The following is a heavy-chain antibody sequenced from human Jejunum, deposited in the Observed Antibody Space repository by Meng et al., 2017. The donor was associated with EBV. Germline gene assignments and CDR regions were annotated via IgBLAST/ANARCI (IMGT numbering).Heavy chain of an antibody. CDR3: VRDSSFNVH. CDR2: ISSGSSFI. D-gene: IGHD3-16*02. Sequence: VQMVESGGGLVKPGGSLRLSCAASGFTSSSYSMNWVRQAPGKGLEWVSYISSGSSFIYYADSVKGRFTISRDDAKNSLSLQMNNLGADDTAVYYCVRDSSFNVHWGQGTLVTVSS. CDR1: GFTSSSYS. J-gene: IGHJ4*02. V-gene: IGHV3-21*02.